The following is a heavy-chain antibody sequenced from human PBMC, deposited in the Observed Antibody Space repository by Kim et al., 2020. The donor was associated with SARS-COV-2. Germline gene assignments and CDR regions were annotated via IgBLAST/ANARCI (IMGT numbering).Heavy chain of an antibody. CDR2: INPSGGST. CDR3: ARVPPASRSTGTTPSFDI. D-gene: IGHD1-1*01. Sequence: ASVKVSCKASGYTFTSYYMHWVRQAPGQGLEWMGIINPSGGSTSYAQKFQGRVTMTRDTSTSTVYMELSSLRSEDTAVYYCARVPPASRSTGTTPSFDIWGQGTMVTVSS. CDR1: GYTFTSYY. J-gene: IGHJ3*02. V-gene: IGHV1-46*01.